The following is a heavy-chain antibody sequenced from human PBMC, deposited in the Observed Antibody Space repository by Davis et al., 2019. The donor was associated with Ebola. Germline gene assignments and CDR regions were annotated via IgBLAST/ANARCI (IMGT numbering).Heavy chain of an antibody. J-gene: IGHJ4*02. CDR2: IYHSGST. CDR3: ARGVPDYGVTHPGENGFDY. Sequence: PSETLSLTCAVSGGSISSGGYSWSWIRQPPGKGLEWIGYIYHSGSTYYNPSLKSRVTISVDTSKNQFSLKLSSVTAADTAVYYCARGVPDYGVTHPGENGFDYWGQGTLVTVSS. CDR1: GGSISSGGYS. D-gene: IGHD4-17*01. V-gene: IGHV4-30-2*01.